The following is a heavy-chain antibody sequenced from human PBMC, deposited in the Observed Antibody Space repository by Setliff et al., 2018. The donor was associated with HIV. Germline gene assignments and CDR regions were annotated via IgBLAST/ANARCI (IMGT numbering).Heavy chain of an antibody. D-gene: IGHD6-13*01. CDR2: IYYSGST. CDR3: ARLDSSSWNTAFDY. V-gene: IGHV4-59*01. Sequence: SETLSLTYTVSGGSISSYYWSWIRQPPGKGLEWIGYIYYSGSTNNNPSLKSRITISVDTSKNQFSLKLSSVTAADTAVYYCARLDSSSWNTAFDYWGQGTLVTVSS. CDR1: GGSISSYY. J-gene: IGHJ4*02.